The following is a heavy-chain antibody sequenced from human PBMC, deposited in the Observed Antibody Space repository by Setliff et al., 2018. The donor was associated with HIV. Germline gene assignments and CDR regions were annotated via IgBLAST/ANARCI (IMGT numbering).Heavy chain of an antibody. V-gene: IGHV3-48*01. J-gene: IGHJ4*02. CDR3: ASRSDY. Sequence: GGSLRLSCAASGFTFSSYSLSWVRQAPGKGLEWISYISSSGSTTYYADSVKGRFTISRDNAKNSLYLQMNSLRAEDTAVYYCASRSDYWGQGTLVTVSS. CDR1: GFTFSSYS. CDR2: ISSSGSTT.